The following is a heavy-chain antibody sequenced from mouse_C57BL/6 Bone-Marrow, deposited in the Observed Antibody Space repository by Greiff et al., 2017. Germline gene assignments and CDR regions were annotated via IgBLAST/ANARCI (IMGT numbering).Heavy chain of an antibody. CDR3: ARLDYGNYEEYYYAMDY. J-gene: IGHJ4*01. Sequence: QVQLQQPGAELVKPGASVKLSCKASGYTFTSYWMHWVKQRPGRGLEWIGRIDPNSGGTKYNEKFKSKATLTVDKPSSTAYMQLSSLTSEDSAVYYWARLDYGNYEEYYYAMDYWGQGTSVTVSS. V-gene: IGHV1-72*01. D-gene: IGHD2-1*01. CDR1: GYTFTSYW. CDR2: IDPNSGGT.